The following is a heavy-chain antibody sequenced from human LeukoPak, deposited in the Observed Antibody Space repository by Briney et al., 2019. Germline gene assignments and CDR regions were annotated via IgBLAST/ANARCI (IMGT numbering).Heavy chain of an antibody. Sequence: SETLSLTCTVSGGSISSSSYYWGWIRQPPGKGLEWIGSIYYSGSTYYNPSLKSRVTISVDTSKNQFSLKLSSVTAADTAVYYCARHHRDYDRFQGVPGWSWGQGTLVTVSS. CDR3: ARHHRDYDRFQGVPGWS. CDR2: IYYSGST. D-gene: IGHD3-22*01. V-gene: IGHV4-39*01. CDR1: GGSISSSSYY. J-gene: IGHJ4*02.